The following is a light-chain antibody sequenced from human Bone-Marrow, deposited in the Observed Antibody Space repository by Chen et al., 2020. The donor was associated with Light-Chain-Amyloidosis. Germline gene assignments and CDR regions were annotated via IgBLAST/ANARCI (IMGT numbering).Light chain of an antibody. CDR2: RDT. CDR1: DLPTKY. V-gene: IGLV3-25*03. J-gene: IGLJ2*01. Sequence: SYDLPPPPSVSVSPGPTAGLTCSGDDLPTKYAYWYQQKPGQAPVLVIHRDTERPSGISERFSGSSSGTTATLTISGVQAEDEADYHCQSADSSGTYEVIFGGGTKLTVL. CDR3: QSADSSGTYEVI.